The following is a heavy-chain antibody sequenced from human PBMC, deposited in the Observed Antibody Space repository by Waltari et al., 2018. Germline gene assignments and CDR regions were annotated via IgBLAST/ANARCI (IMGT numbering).Heavy chain of an antibody. D-gene: IGHD5-18*01. V-gene: IGHV1-69*12. Sequence: QVQLVQSGAEVKKPGSSVKVSCKASGGTFSSYAISWVRQAPGPGLEWMGGIIPIFGTANYAQKFQGRVTITADESTSTAYMELSSLRSEDTAVYYCARAVDTAMGNYYYYGMDVWGQGTTVTVSS. J-gene: IGHJ6*02. CDR2: IIPIFGTA. CDR1: GGTFSSYA. CDR3: ARAVDTAMGNYYYYGMDV.